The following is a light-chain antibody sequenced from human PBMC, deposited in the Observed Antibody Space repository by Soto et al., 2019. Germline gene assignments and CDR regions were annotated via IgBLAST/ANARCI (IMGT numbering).Light chain of an antibody. CDR1: QSFSGT. V-gene: IGKV1-5*01. Sequence: DIQMTQSPSTLSASVGDRVTITCRASQSFSGTLAWYQQKPGKAPKLLIYDASSLERGVPSRFSGSGSGTEFTLTISSLQPDDFAPYYCQQYDTYSRTFGQGTQV. CDR3: QQYDTYSRT. J-gene: IGKJ1*01. CDR2: DAS.